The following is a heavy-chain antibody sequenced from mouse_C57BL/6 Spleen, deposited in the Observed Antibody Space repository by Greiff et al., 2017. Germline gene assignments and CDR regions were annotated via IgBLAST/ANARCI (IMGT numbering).Heavy chain of an antibody. D-gene: IGHD1-1*01. Sequence: VQLKESGPELVKPGASVKISCKASGYSFTGYYMNWVKQSPEKSLEWIGEINPSTGGTTYNQKFKAKATLTVDKSSSTAYMQLKSLTSEDSAVYYCARDPITYEGYYAMDYWGQGTSVTVSS. CDR1: GYSFTGYY. J-gene: IGHJ4*01. V-gene: IGHV1-42*01. CDR3: ARDPITYEGYYAMDY. CDR2: INPSTGGT.